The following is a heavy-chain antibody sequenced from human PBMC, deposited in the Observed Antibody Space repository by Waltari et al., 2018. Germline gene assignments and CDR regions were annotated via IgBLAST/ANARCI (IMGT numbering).Heavy chain of an antibody. D-gene: IGHD3-22*01. CDR3: ANYDSIRGCDY. V-gene: IGHV1-69*14. Sequence: QVQLVQSGAEVKKPGSSVKVSCKASGGTFSSYAISWVRQAPGQGLGWMGGIIPIFGTANYAQKVQGSVTMTADKSTSTAYMELSSLRSDDTAVYYCANYDSIRGCDYWSQGTLVTVSS. CDR2: IIPIFGTA. CDR1: GGTFSSYA. J-gene: IGHJ4*02.